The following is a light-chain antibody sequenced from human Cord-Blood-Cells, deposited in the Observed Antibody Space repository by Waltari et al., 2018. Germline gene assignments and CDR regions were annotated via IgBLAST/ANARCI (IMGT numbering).Light chain of an antibody. J-gene: IGKJ3*01. V-gene: IGKV1-33*01. CDR2: DAS. Sequence: DIQMTQSQSSLSASVGARVTITCQASQDISNYLNWYQQKPGKAPKLLIYDASNLETGVPARFSGSGAGTDVTFTISSLQPEDIATYYCQQYDNLPITFGPGTKVDIK. CDR3: QQYDNLPIT. CDR1: QDISNY.